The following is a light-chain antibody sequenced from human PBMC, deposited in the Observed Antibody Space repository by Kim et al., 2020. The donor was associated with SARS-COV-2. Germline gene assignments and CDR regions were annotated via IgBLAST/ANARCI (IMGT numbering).Light chain of an antibody. CDR1: KLGDKY. V-gene: IGLV3-1*01. CDR3: QAWDSSTAK. J-gene: IGLJ3*02. Sequence: VSPGQTASITCSGDKLGDKYACWYKQKPGQSPVLVIYQDSKRPSGIPERFSGSNSGNTATLTISGTQAMDEADYYCQAWDSSTAKFGGGTQLTVL. CDR2: QDS.